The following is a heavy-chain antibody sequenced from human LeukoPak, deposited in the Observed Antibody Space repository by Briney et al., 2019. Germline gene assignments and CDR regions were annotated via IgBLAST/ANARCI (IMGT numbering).Heavy chain of an antibody. CDR3: AKVRGSSRGSGSYYGTIYFDY. V-gene: IGHV3-23*01. D-gene: IGHD3-10*01. CDR2: IGGGGGST. Sequence: GGSLRLSFAASGFTLRAYAMSWVRQAPGKGLGGASVIGGGGGSTYYADSVKGRFTISRVNSKNTLYLQMNSLRAEDTAVYYCAKVRGSSRGSGSYYGTIYFDYWGQGTLVTVSS. J-gene: IGHJ4*02. CDR1: GFTLRAYA.